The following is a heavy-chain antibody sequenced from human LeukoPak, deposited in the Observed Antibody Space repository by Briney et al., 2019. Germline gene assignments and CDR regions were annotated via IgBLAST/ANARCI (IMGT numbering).Heavy chain of an antibody. Sequence: GSVNVSCKGSGYIFSTYGFSWGGQGPGKGVEWVGWISGYNGDTNYAERFQGRVTMTTDTSTTTAYMELRSLTSDDTAVYYCVRDLRSVRYGDYDYWGQGTLVTVSS. CDR2: ISGYNGDT. CDR3: VRDLRSVRYGDYDY. CDR1: GYIFSTYG. D-gene: IGHD4-17*01. J-gene: IGHJ4*02. V-gene: IGHV1-18*01.